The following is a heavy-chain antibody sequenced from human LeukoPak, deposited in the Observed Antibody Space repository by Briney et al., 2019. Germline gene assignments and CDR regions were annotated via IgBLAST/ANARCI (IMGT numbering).Heavy chain of an antibody. D-gene: IGHD6-13*01. J-gene: IGHJ4*02. CDR2: INPNSGGT. CDR1: GYTFTGYY. Sequence: EASVKVSCKASGYTFTGYYMHWVRQAPGQGLEWMGWINPNSGGTNYAQKLQGRVTMTTDTSTRTAYMELRSLRSDDTAVYYCARDATPTYIAAAVHFDYWGQGTLVTVSS. V-gene: IGHV1-2*02. CDR3: ARDATPTYIAAAVHFDY.